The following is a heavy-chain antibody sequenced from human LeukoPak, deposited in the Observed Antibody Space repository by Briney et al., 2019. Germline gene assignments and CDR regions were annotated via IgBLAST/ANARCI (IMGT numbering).Heavy chain of an antibody. CDR2: INHSGST. CDR3: ARGLEAAAGIDP. D-gene: IGHD6-13*01. Sequence: SETLSLTCAVYGGSFSGYYWSWIRQPPGKGLEWIGEINHSGSTNCNPSLKSRVTISVDTSKNQFSLKLSSVTAADTAVYYCARGLEAAAGIDPWGQGTLVTVSS. V-gene: IGHV4-34*01. J-gene: IGHJ5*02. CDR1: GGSFSGYY.